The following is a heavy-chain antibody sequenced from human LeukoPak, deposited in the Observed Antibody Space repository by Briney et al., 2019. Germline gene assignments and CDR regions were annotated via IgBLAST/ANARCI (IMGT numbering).Heavy chain of an antibody. J-gene: IGHJ4*02. CDR3: ARVHSGWSPDY. Sequence: ASVKVSCKASGYTFTTYGISWVRQAPGQGLEWMGWISAYNGDTNYAQKLQGRGTMTTDTSTSTAYMELRSLRSDDTAVYYCARVHSGWSPDYWGQGTLVIVSS. CDR1: GYTFTTYG. V-gene: IGHV1-18*01. D-gene: IGHD6-19*01. CDR2: ISAYNGDT.